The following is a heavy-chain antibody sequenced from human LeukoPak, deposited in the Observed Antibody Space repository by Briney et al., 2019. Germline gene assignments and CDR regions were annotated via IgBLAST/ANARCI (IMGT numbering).Heavy chain of an antibody. CDR3: AKAYYGDYLDP. Sequence: GGSLRLSCTASGFSFSSYAMSWVRQAPGKGLEWVSAISGSGGSTYYADSVKGRFTISRDNSKNTLYLQMNSLRAEDTAVYYCAKAYYGDYLDPWGQGTLVTVSS. D-gene: IGHD4-17*01. J-gene: IGHJ5*02. CDR1: GFSFSSYA. CDR2: ISGSGGST. V-gene: IGHV3-23*01.